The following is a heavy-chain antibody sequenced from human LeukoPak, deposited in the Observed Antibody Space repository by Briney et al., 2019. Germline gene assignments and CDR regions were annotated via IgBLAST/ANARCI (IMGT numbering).Heavy chain of an antibody. J-gene: IGHJ4*02. CDR3: VRGHDSFDY. Sequence: QPGGSLRLSCVVSGFTFSDHYMDWVRQAAGKGLEWVGRSRNKDHMYSTEYAASVEGRFTISRDLSKNSLYLQMNSLKVEDTAIYYCVRGHDSFDYWGQGTLVTVSS. CDR2: SRNKDHMYST. CDR1: GFTFSDHY. V-gene: IGHV3-72*01.